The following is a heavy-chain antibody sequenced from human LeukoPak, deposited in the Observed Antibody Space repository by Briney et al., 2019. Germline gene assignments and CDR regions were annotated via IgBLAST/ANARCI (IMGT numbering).Heavy chain of an antibody. CDR2: ISAYNGNT. J-gene: IGHJ4*02. V-gene: IGHV1-18*01. Sequence: RASVKVSCKASGYTFTSYGISWVRQAPGQGLEWMGWISAYNGNTNYAQKLQGRVTMTTDTSTSTAYMELRSLRSDDTAVYYCARENTLTEAYCGGDCYPLDYWGQGTLVTVSS. CDR3: ARENTLTEAYCGGDCYPLDY. CDR1: GYTFTSYG. D-gene: IGHD2-21*02.